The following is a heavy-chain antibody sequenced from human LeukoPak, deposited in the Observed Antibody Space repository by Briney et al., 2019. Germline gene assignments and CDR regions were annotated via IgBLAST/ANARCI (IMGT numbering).Heavy chain of an antibody. CDR1: GYSISSGYY. V-gene: IGHV4-38-2*02. D-gene: IGHD6-19*01. CDR3: ASGSQAYSSGWYYYYGMDV. Sequence: SETLSLTCTVSGYSISSGYYWGWIRQPPGKGLEWIGSIYHSGSTYYNPSLKSRVTISVDTSKNQFSLKLSSVTAADTAVYYCASGSQAYSSGWYYYYGMDVWGQGTTVTVSS. CDR2: IYHSGST. J-gene: IGHJ6*02.